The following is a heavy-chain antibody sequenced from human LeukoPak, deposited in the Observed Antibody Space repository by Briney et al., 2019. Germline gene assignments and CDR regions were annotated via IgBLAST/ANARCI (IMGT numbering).Heavy chain of an antibody. V-gene: IGHV3-23*01. CDR1: GFTFSNYA. Sequence: PGGSLRLSCAASGFTFSNYAMGWVRQAPGKGLEWVSTSSGNGDNTYYADSVKGRFTISRDNSRNTLYLQMSGLRADDTAVCYCAKFRGIPTTVTQDWGQGTLVTVSS. CDR2: SSGNGDNT. J-gene: IGHJ4*02. CDR3: AKFRGIPTTVTQD. D-gene: IGHD4-17*01.